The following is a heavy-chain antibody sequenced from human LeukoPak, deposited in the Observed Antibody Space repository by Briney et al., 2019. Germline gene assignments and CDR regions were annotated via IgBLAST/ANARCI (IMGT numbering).Heavy chain of an antibody. J-gene: IGHJ4*02. CDR3: ARSISYDFWSGYYGY. Sequence: GESLKISCKGSGYSFTSYWNGWVRQMPGKGLEWMGIIYPGDSDTRYSPSFQGQVTISADKSISTAYLQWSSLKASDTAMYYCARSISYDFWSGYYGYWGQGTLVTVSS. D-gene: IGHD3-3*01. CDR2: IYPGDSDT. CDR1: GYSFTSYW. V-gene: IGHV5-51*01.